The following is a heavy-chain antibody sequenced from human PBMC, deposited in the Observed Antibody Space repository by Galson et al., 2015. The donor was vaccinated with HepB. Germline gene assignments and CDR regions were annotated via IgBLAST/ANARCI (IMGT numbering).Heavy chain of an antibody. V-gene: IGHV3-74*01. J-gene: IGHJ6*02. Sequence: SLRLSCAASGFTFSSYCMHWVRQAPGKGLVWVSRINSDESSTSYADSVKGRFTFSRDNAKNTLYLQMNSLRAEDTAVYYCVREGGYCSSTSCYVDVWGQGTTVTVSS. CDR2: INSDESST. CDR1: GFTFSSYC. CDR3: VREGGYCSSTSCYVDV. D-gene: IGHD2-2*01.